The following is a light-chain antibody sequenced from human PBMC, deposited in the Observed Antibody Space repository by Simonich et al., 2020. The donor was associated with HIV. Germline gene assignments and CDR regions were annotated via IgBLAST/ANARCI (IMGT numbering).Light chain of an antibody. CDR1: RGSIARNY. CDR3: QSYDSSNQV. V-gene: IGLV6-57*03. CDR2: EDN. J-gene: IGLJ3*02. Sequence: NFMLTQPHSVSESPGKTVTISCTRSRGSIARNYVQWYQQRPGSAPTTVIYEDNQSPSGVPDRFSGSIDSSSNSASLTISGLKTEDEADYYCQSYDSSNQVFGGGTKLTVL.